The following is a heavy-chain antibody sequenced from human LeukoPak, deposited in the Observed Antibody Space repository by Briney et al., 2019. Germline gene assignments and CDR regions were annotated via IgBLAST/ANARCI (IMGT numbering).Heavy chain of an antibody. V-gene: IGHV3-23*01. D-gene: IGHD3-10*01. CDR1: GFTFSSYA. J-gene: IGHJ6*02. Sequence: GGSLRLPCAASGFTFSSYAMSWVRQAPGKGLEWVSAISGSGGSTYYADSVKGRFTISRDNSKNTLYLQMNSLRAEDTAVYYCVRSTMVRGVISMDVWGQGTTVTVSS. CDR2: ISGSGGST. CDR3: VRSTMVRGVISMDV.